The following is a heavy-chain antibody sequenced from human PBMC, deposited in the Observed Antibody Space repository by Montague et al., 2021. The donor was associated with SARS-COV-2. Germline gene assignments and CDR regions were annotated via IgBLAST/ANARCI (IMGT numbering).Heavy chain of an antibody. CDR2: TCYRSEWYF. D-gene: IGHD1-26*01. Sequence: CAISGDSVSSNNAAWNWIRQSPSRGLEWLGRTCYRSEWYFDYAISLRGRITINPDTSKNQFSLQLDSVTLDDTAVYYCARYAYSGTYFGLNDAIDVWGQGTTVTVSS. CDR1: GDSVSSNNAA. CDR3: ARYAYSGTYFGLNDAIDV. V-gene: IGHV6-1*01. J-gene: IGHJ3*01.